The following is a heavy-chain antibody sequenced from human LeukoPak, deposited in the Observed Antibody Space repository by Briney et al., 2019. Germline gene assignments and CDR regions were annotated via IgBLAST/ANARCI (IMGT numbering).Heavy chain of an antibody. CDR3: ARRRIQLWLSY. D-gene: IGHD5-18*01. CDR2: IYHSGST. CDR1: GGSISSGGYY. Sequence: SQTLSLTCTVSGGSISSGGYYWSWIRQPPGKGLEWIGYIYHSGSTYYNPSLKSRVTISVDTSKNQFSLKLSSVTAADTAVYYCARRRIQLWLSYWGQGTLVTVSS. V-gene: IGHV4-30-2*01. J-gene: IGHJ4*02.